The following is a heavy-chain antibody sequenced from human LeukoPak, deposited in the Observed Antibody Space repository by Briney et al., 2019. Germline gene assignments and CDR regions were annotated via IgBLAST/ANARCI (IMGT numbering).Heavy chain of an antibody. CDR2: IYYSGST. CDR3: ASGRQQLAHYGMDV. V-gene: IGHV4-39*07. CDR1: GGSISSXXXX. Sequence: TVSGGSISSXXXXWGWXRQPPGXXXXXXGSIYYSGSTNYNPSLKSRVTISVDTSKNQFSLKLSSVTAADTAVYYCASGRQQLAHYGMDVWGQGTTVTVSS. J-gene: IGHJ6*02. D-gene: IGHD6-13*01.